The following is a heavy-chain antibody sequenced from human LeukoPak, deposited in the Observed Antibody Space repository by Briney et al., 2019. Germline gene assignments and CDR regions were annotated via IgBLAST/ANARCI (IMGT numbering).Heavy chain of an antibody. D-gene: IGHD3-10*01. V-gene: IGHV4-31*03. CDR1: GGSISSGGYY. Sequence: RSSETLSLTCTVSGGSISSGGYYWSWIRQHPGKGLEWIGYIYYSGNTYYNPSLKSRVIISVDTSKNQFSLKLSSVTAADTAVYYCARAGYGSGSYVGWGQGTLVTVSS. CDR2: IYYSGNT. CDR3: ARAGYGSGSYVG. J-gene: IGHJ4*02.